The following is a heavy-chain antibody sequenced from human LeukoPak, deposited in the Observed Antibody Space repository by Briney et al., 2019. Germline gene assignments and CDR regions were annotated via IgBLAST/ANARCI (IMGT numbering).Heavy chain of an antibody. CDR3: VRDILTGYYLDY. J-gene: IGHJ4*02. CDR2: INHSGST. CDR1: GGSFSGYY. V-gene: IGHV4-34*01. D-gene: IGHD3-9*01. Sequence: SETLSLTCAVYGGSFSGYYWSWIRQPPGKGLEWIGEINHSGSTNYNPSLKSRVTISVDTSKNEFSLKLSSVTAADTAVYYCVRDILTGYYLDYWGQGTLVTVSS.